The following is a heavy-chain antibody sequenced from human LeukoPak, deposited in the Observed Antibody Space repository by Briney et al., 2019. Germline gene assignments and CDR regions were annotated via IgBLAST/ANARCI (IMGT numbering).Heavy chain of an antibody. V-gene: IGHV1-18*01. CDR1: GYTFTSYG. CDR2: ISAYNGNT. J-gene: IGHJ3*02. CDR3: ARVGGAYGSGSYAFDI. D-gene: IGHD3-10*01. Sequence: ASVKVSCKASGYTFTSYGISWVLQAPGQGLEWMGWISAYNGNTNYAQKLQGRVTMTTDTSTSTAYMELRSLRSDDTAVYYCARVGGAYGSGSYAFDIWGQGTMVTVSS.